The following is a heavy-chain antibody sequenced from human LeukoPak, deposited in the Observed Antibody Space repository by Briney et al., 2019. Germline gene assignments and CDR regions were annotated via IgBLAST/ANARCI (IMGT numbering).Heavy chain of an antibody. J-gene: IGHJ4*02. CDR1: GYSISSGYY. D-gene: IGHD6-19*01. CDR2: IYHSGST. Sequence: PSETLSLACVVSGYSISSGYYWGWIRQPPGKGLEWIGSIYHSGSTYYNPSLKSRVTISVDTSKNQFSLKLSSVIAADTAVYYCARVLAVARVDYWGQGTLVTVSS. V-gene: IGHV4-38-2*01. CDR3: ARVLAVARVDY.